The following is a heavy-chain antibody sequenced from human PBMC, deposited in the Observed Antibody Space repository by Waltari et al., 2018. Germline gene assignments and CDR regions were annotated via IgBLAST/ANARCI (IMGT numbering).Heavy chain of an antibody. CDR2: IYYSGST. Sequence: QVQLQESGPGLVKPSQTLSLTCTVSGGSISSGGYYWSWIRQHPGKGLEWIGYIYYSGSTYYNPSLKSRVTISVDTSKNQFSLKLSSVTAADTAVYYCARGLITMVRGVIRADAFDIWGQGTMVTVSS. V-gene: IGHV4-31*03. D-gene: IGHD3-10*01. CDR3: ARGLITMVRGVIRADAFDI. CDR1: GGSISSGGYY. J-gene: IGHJ3*02.